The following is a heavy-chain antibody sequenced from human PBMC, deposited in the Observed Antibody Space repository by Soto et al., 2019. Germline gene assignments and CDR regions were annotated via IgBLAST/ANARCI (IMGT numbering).Heavy chain of an antibody. CDR3: ARETARGPAFDI. D-gene: IGHD1-1*01. J-gene: IGHJ3*02. Sequence: QVQLVESGGGVVQPGRSLRLSCAASGFTFSSYGMHWVRQAPGKGLGWVAVIWYDGSNKYYADSVKGRFTISRDNSKNTLYLQMNSLRAEDTAVYYCARETARGPAFDIWGQGTMVTVSS. V-gene: IGHV3-33*01. CDR2: IWYDGSNK. CDR1: GFTFSSYG.